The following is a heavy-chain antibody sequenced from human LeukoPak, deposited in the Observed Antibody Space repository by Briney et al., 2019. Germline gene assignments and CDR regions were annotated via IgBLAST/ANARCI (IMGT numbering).Heavy chain of an antibody. CDR1: GFTFSSYA. CDR2: ISYDGSNK. D-gene: IGHD3-3*01. Sequence: GRSLRLSCAAPGFTFSSYAMHWVRQAPGKGLEWVAVISYDGSNKYYADSVKGRFTISRDNSKNTLYLQMNSLRAEDTAVYYCARGAIFGVVITRSAFDIWGQGTMVTVSS. V-gene: IGHV3-30*04. CDR3: ARGAIFGVVITRSAFDI. J-gene: IGHJ3*02.